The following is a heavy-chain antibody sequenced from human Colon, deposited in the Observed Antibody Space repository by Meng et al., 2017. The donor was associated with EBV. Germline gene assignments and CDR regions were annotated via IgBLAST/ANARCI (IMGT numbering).Heavy chain of an antibody. V-gene: IGHV4-39*01. CDR1: GGSLDNNDYF. CDR3: ARHVYGDSYGF. D-gene: IGHD4-17*01. CDR2: VRYSGTA. J-gene: IGHJ4*02. Sequence: QLQLQESGPGLVKPSETLSLTCTVSGGSLDNNDYFWDWIRQPPGKGLEWIGSVRYSGTAYYNPSLTSRVTISVDTSKNQFSLNLSSLTAADTAVYYCARHVYGDSYGFWGQGTLVTVSS.